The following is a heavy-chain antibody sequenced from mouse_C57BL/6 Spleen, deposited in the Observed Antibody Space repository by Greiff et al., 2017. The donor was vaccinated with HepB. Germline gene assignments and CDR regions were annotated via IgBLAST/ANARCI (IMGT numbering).Heavy chain of an antibody. D-gene: IGHD1-1*01. CDR2: ISSGGDYI. Sequence: DVMLVESGEGLVKPGGSLKLSCAASGFTFSSYAMSWVRQTPEKRLEWVAYISSGGDYIYYADTVKGRFTISRDNARNTLYLQMSSLKSEDTAMYYCTRGDYYGSSSGYFDVWGTGTTVTVSS. CDR1: GFTFSSYA. V-gene: IGHV5-9-1*02. J-gene: IGHJ1*03. CDR3: TRGDYYGSSSGYFDV.